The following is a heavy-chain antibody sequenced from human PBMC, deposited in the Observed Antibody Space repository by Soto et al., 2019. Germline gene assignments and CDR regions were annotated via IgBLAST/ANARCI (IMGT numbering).Heavy chain of an antibody. J-gene: IGHJ1*01. CDR3: ARDYYDSSEDEYFQH. CDR1: GFTFSSYA. D-gene: IGHD3-22*01. Sequence: PGGSLRLSCAASGFTFSSYAMHWVRQAPGKGLEWVAVISYDGSNKYYADSVKGRFTISRDNSKNTLYLQMNSLRAEDTAVYYCARDYYDSSEDEYFQHWGQGTLVTVSS. CDR2: ISYDGSNK. V-gene: IGHV3-30-3*01.